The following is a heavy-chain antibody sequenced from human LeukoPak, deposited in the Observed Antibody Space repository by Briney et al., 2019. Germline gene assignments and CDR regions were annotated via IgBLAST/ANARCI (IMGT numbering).Heavy chain of an antibody. Sequence: PSETLSLTCTVSGGSISSYYWSWIRQPPGKGLEWIGYMYYSGTTNYNPSLKSRVAISVDTSKNQFSLKLSSVTAADTAVYYCASHLYSSGYFAYWGQGTLVTVSS. CDR3: ASHLYSSGYFAY. V-gene: IGHV4-59*01. D-gene: IGHD3-22*01. CDR2: MYYSGTT. CDR1: GGSISSYY. J-gene: IGHJ4*02.